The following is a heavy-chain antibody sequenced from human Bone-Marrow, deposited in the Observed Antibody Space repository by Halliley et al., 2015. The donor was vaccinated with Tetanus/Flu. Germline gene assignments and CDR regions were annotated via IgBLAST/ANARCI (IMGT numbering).Heavy chain of an antibody. Sequence: KELEWFSYSGPRSSSTNHADSVKGRFAISRANAHNSVYLQMNSLRVEDTAVYYCARGHYGLDVWGQGTTVTVSS. V-gene: IGHV3-11*05. CDR2: SGPRSSST. J-gene: IGHJ6*02. CDR3: ARGHYGLDV.